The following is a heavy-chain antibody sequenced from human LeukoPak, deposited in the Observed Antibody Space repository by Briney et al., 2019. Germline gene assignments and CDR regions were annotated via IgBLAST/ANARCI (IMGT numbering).Heavy chain of an antibody. CDR2: IYTSGST. J-gene: IGHJ3*02. V-gene: IGHV4-4*07. CDR3: ARDPLGYCSSTSCPDDAFDI. CDR1: GFTFSNAW. D-gene: IGHD2-2*01. Sequence: GSLRLSCAASGFTFSNAWMSWIRQPAGKGLEWIGRIYTSGSTNYNPSLKSRVTISVDRSKNQFSLKLSSVTAADTAVYYCARDPLGYCSSTSCPDDAFDIWGQGTMVTVSS.